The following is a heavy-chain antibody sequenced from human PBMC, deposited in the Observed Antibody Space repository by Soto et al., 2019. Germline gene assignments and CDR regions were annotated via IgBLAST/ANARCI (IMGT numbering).Heavy chain of an antibody. D-gene: IGHD3-10*01. Sequence: SETLSLTCTVSGGSISSYYWSWIRQPPGKGLEWIGYIYYSGSTNYSPSLKSRVTISVDTSKNQFSLKLSSVTAADTAVYYCARDRTSRGYYYGMDVWGQGTTVTVSS. CDR3: ARDRTSRGYYYGMDV. V-gene: IGHV4-59*01. J-gene: IGHJ6*02. CDR2: IYYSGST. CDR1: GGSISSYY.